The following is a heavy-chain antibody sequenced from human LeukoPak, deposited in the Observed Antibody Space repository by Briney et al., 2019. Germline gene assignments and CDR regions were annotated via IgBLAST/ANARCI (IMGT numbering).Heavy chain of an antibody. Sequence: PGGSLRLSCAASGFTFSGSAMHWVRQASGKGLEWVGRIRSKANSYATAYAASVKGRFTISRDDSKNTAYVQMNSLKTEDTAVYYCTRSYSGSYSFRYYYYMDVWGKGTTVTVSS. V-gene: IGHV3-73*01. CDR1: GFTFSGSA. CDR2: IRSKANSYAT. CDR3: TRSYSGSYSFRYYYYMDV. J-gene: IGHJ6*03. D-gene: IGHD1-26*01.